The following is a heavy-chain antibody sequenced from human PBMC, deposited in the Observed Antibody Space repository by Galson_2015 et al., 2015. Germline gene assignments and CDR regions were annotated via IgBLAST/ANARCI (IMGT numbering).Heavy chain of an antibody. CDR2: IGGTGAKT. D-gene: IGHD3-10*01. J-gene: IGHJ6*03. CDR1: GFTFSNSA. CDR3: ANSGSGSGLYYYYMDV. V-gene: IGHV3-23*01. Sequence: SLRLSCAASGFTFSNSAMTWVRQAPGKGLEWVAAIGGTGAKTYYSESAKGRFTISRDNSKNTLYLQMSSLRAEDTAVYYCANSGSGSGLYYYYMDVWGKGTTVTVSS.